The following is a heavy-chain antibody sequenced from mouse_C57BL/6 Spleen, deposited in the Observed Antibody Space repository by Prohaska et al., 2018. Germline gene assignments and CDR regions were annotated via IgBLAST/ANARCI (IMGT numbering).Heavy chain of an antibody. CDR1: GYTFTSYW. J-gene: IGHJ3*01. V-gene: IGHV1-50*01. CDR3: ARDGYYQEAWFAY. Sequence: GAELVKPAASVKLSCKASGYTFTSYWMQWVKQRPGQDLEWIGEIDPSDSYTNYNQKFKGKATLTVDTSSSTAYMQLSSLTSEDSAVYYCARDGYYQEAWFAYWGQGTLVTVSA. CDR2: IDPSDSYT. D-gene: IGHD2-3*01.